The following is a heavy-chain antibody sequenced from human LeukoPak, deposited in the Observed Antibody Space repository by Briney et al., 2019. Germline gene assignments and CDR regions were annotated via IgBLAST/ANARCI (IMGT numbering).Heavy chain of an antibody. J-gene: IGHJ4*02. CDR3: ARGSASKWLRLQNYFDY. V-gene: IGHV4-39*07. Sequence: PSETLSLTCTVSGASISSGGHYWGWIRQPPGKGLEWIGSIYYSGSTYYNPSLKSRVTISVDTSKNQFSLKLSSVTAADTAVYYCARGSASKWLRLQNYFDYWGQGTLVTVSS. D-gene: IGHD5-12*01. CDR1: GASISSGGHY. CDR2: IYYSGST.